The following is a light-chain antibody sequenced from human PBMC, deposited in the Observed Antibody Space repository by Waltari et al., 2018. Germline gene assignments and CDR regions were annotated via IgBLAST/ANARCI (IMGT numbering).Light chain of an antibody. J-gene: IGKJ1*01. V-gene: IGKV3D-15*01. Sequence: EIVMTQSPATLSVSPGERATLSCRASQSVSGTLAWYQQKPGQPPRLLIYGASTRATATPARFSGSGSGTEFTLTISSLQSEDSAIYYCQQYNIWPWTFGPGTNVDIK. CDR1: QSVSGT. CDR3: QQYNIWPWT. CDR2: GAS.